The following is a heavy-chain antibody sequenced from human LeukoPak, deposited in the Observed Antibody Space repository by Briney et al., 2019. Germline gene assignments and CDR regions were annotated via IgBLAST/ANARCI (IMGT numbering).Heavy chain of an antibody. CDR2: ITGSGDTT. V-gene: IGHV3-23*01. J-gene: IGHJ4*02. D-gene: IGHD3-9*01. CDR1: GFICRNYA. Sequence: GSPLRLSCAASGFICRNYASSWLRQAPGKVLECVSAITGSGDTTYYANSVKGRLTISIDNSKSTLYVEINTLRDEDTAVYYCGKWGDYDILTGYYVTDFWGQGTLVTVSS. CDR3: GKWGDYDILTGYYVTDF.